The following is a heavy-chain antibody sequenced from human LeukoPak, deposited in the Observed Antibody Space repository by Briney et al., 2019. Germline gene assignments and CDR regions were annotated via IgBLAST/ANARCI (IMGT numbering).Heavy chain of an antibody. J-gene: IGHJ3*02. D-gene: IGHD3-22*01. CDR2: INPNGGDT. V-gene: IGHV1-2*02. CDR3: ARDRYYDSSGTNPGERALEI. Sequence: ASVKVSCKTSGYPFVAYYIHWVGQAPGQGLEWMARINPNGGDTKLAQKLQGRITVSRDTSVTTAYMELSGLISDDTALYYCARDRYYDSSGTNPGERALEIWGQGTMITVSS. CDR1: GYPFVAYY.